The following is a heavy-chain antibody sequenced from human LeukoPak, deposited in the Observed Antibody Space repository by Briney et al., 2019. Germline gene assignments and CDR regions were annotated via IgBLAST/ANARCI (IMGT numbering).Heavy chain of an antibody. CDR2: IYYTGRT. V-gene: IGHV4-39*07. J-gene: IGHJ4*02. CDR3: AASGYDYSGSSDY. CDR1: GDSITNNSYY. Sequence: SETLSLTCTVSGDSITNNSYYWGWIRQPPGKGLEWIGSIYYTGRTYYKPSLESRLTLSVDTSKNQFSLRLTSVTAADTAVYYCAASGYDYSGSSDYWGQGTLVTVSS. D-gene: IGHD5-12*01.